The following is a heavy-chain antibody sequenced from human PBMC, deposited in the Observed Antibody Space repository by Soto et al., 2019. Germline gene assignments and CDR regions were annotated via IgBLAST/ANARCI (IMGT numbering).Heavy chain of an antibody. CDR2: IYQNGHT. CDR3: ARDAAMAGETDRFDY. V-gene: IGHV4-4*02. Sequence: SETLSLTCTVSGGSIKADVWWSWLRRPPGKGLEWIGEIYQNGHTNYNPSLKSRATLSVDTARNQFSLTLTSVTAADTAMYYCARDAAMAGETDRFDYWGKGTLVTVSS. CDR1: GGSIKADVW. J-gene: IGHJ4*02. D-gene: IGHD2-2*01.